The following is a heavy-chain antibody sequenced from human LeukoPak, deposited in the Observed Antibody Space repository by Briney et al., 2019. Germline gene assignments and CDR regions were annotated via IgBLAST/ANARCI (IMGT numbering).Heavy chain of an antibody. J-gene: IGHJ4*02. D-gene: IGHD6-19*01. CDR2: IIPILDLT. CDR1: GGTFNHFG. CDR3: AKDHAQLSWDSSGLYFDY. Sequence: ASVKVSCKASGGTFNHFGINWVRQAPGQGLEWMGRIIPILDLTKYAPKIQDRVTITADKSTSTAYMELNSLRVDDTAVYYCAKDHAQLSWDSSGLYFDYWGQGTLVTVSS. V-gene: IGHV1-69*04.